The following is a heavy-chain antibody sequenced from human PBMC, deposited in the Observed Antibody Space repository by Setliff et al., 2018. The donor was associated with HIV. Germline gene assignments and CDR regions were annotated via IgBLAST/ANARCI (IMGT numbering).Heavy chain of an antibody. CDR3: ARVSTDYVWGSFLSSGPYYFDF. CDR1: GYSMSSGYY. CDR2: VYHTGST. D-gene: IGHD3-16*01. V-gene: IGHV4-38-2*01. Sequence: SETLSLTCGVSGYSMSSGYYWGWIRQPPGKGLEWIGNVYHTGSTYYNPSLKSRVTISVDTSKNQFSLKMSSVTAADTAAYFCARVSTDYVWGSFLSSGPYYFDFWGQGALVTVSS. J-gene: IGHJ4*02.